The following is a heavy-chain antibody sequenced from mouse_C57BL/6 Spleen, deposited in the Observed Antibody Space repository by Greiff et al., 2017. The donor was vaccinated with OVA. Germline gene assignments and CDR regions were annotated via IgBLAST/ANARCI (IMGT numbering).Heavy chain of an antibody. D-gene: IGHD2-2*01. J-gene: IGHJ4*01. CDR2: IDPEDGDT. V-gene: IGHV14-2*01. Sequence: EVQLQQSGAELVKPGASVKLSCTASGFNIKDYYMHWVKQRTEQGLEWIGRIDPEDGDTKYAPKFQGKATITADTSSNTAYLQLSSLTSEDTAVYYCASCYGSGAMDYWGQGTSVTVSS. CDR3: ASCYGSGAMDY. CDR1: GFNIKDYY.